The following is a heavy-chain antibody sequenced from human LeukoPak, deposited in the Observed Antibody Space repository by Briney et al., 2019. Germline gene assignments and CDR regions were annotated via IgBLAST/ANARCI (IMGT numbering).Heavy chain of an antibody. CDR3: VRDQTVFTILDY. D-gene: IGHD4-17*01. J-gene: IGHJ4*02. CDR1: GFTFSNYW. V-gene: IGHV3-74*03. CDR2: IKTDGSDM. Sequence: GGSLRLSCAAAGFTFSNYWMHWVRQAPGKGLVWIAAIKTDGSDMQYADSVKGRFAISRDNAKNTVYLQMNSLRDEDTAVYYCVRDQTVFTILDYWGQGTLVAVSS.